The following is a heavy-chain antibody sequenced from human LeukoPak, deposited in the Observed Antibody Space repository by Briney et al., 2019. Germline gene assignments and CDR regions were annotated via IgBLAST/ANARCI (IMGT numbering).Heavy chain of an antibody. CDR3: PRNRQWLLADY. J-gene: IGHJ4*02. CDR2: TKQDESER. CDR1: GFTFTNYW. D-gene: IGHD3-22*01. Sequence: GGSLRLSCAASGFTFTNYWMSWVRQAPGKGLEWVANTKQDESERHYADSVKGRFTISRDNAQNSLYLQMNSLRAEVTAVYFCPRNRQWLLADYWGQGTVVTVSS. V-gene: IGHV3-7*04.